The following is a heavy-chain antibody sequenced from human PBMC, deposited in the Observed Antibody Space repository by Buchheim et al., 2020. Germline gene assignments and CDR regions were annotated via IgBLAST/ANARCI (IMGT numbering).Heavy chain of an antibody. D-gene: IGHD3-10*01. J-gene: IGHJ6*02. Sequence: QVQLVQSGAEVKKPGSSVKVSCKASGGTFSSYAISWVRQAPGQGLEWMGGIIPIFGTANYAQKFQGRVTITADKSTSTAYMELSSLRSEDTAVYYCARERDEDLPSRYGSGSYYPPHYYYGMDVWGQGTT. CDR3: ARERDEDLPSRYGSGSYYPPHYYYGMDV. CDR1: GGTFSSYA. CDR2: IIPIFGTA. V-gene: IGHV1-69*06.